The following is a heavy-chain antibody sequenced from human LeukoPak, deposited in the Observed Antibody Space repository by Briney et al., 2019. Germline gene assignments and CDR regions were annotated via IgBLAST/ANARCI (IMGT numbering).Heavy chain of an antibody. CDR3: ARVAFCGGDCYPDYYYYYMDV. V-gene: IGHV3-48*01. J-gene: IGHJ6*03. CDR2: ISTSSNTI. Sequence: GGSLRLSCAASGFTFSSYEMNWVRQAPGKGLEWLSYISTSSNTIYYVDSVKGRFTISRDNAKNSLYLQMNSLRAEDTAVYYCARVAFCGGDCYPDYYYYYMDVWGKGTTVTVSS. CDR1: GFTFSSYE. D-gene: IGHD2-21*02.